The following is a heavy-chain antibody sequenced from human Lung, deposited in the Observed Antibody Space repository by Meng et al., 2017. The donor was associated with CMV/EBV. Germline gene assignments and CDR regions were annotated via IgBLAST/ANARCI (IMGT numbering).Heavy chain of an antibody. J-gene: IGHJ4*02. CDR1: GFSLSTSGVG. D-gene: IGHD3-3*01. CDR3: AHTLGGFTIFGVVISYDY. V-gene: IGHV2-5*01. CDR2: IYWNDDK. Sequence: GPTLVKPKQTLTLTCTFSGFSLSTSGVGVGWIRQPPGKALEWLALIYWNDDKRYSPSLKSRLTITKDTSKNQVVLTMTNMDPVDTATYYCAHTLGGFTIFGVVISYDYWGQGTLVTVSS.